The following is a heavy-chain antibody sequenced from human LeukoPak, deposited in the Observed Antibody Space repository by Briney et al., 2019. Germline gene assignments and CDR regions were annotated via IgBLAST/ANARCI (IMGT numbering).Heavy chain of an antibody. Sequence: GGSLRLSCAASGFTFSSYSMNWVRQAPGKGLEWLSYISYNSGTISYADSVKGRFTVSRDDAANSLYLQMTSLRVEDTAVYYCARGRLGGHFNWMPSPPDYWGQGTLVTVSS. V-gene: IGHV3-48*04. CDR1: GFTFSSYS. CDR2: ISYNSGTI. J-gene: IGHJ4*02. D-gene: IGHD3-9*01. CDR3: ARGRLGGHFNWMPSPPDY.